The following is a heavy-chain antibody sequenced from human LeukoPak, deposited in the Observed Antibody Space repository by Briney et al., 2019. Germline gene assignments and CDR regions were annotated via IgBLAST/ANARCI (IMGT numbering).Heavy chain of an antibody. V-gene: IGHV4-34*01. J-gene: IGHJ6*02. Sequence: SETLSLTCAVYGGSLNGHYWSWIRQPPGKGLEWIGEGSEGGGTKFNPSLKSRVTISADTSKNQFSLKLSSVTAADTAVYYCVVPAPIVRGRYYYYGMDVWGQGTTVTVSS. D-gene: IGHD2-2*01. CDR1: GGSLNGHY. CDR3: VVPAPIVRGRYYYYGMDV. CDR2: GSEGGGT.